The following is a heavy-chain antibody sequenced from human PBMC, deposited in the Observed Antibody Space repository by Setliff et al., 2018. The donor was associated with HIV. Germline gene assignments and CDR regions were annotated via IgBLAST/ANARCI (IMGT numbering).Heavy chain of an antibody. CDR2: IRSKAYGGTR. J-gene: IGHJ5*02. D-gene: IGHD4-17*01. CDR3: ASPVFYGGNSS. V-gene: IGHV3-49*04. CDR1: GFTFGDYA. Sequence: GGSLRLSCTGSGFTFGDYAVSWVRQAPGKGLEWIGFIRSKAYGGTREFAASVKGRFSISRDNAKNSLYLQMNSLRAEDTAVYYCASPVFYGGNSSWGQGTLVTVSS.